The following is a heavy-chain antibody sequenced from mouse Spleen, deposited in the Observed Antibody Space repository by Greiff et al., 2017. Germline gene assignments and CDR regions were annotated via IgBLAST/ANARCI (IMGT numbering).Heavy chain of an antibody. D-gene: IGHD2-14*01. CDR2: IYPGSGST. Sequence: QVQLQQPGAELVKPGTSVKLSCKASGYNFTSYWINWVKLRPGQGLEWIGDIYPGSGSTNYNEKFKSKATLTVDTSSSTAYMQLSSLASEDSALYYCARNRNGWYFDYWGQGTTLTVSS. CDR1: GYNFTSYW. J-gene: IGHJ2*01. CDR3: ARNRNGWYFDY. V-gene: IGHV1-55*01.